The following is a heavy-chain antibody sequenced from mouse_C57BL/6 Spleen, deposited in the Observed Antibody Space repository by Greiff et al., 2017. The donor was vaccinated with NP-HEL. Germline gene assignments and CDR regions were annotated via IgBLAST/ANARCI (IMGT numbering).Heavy chain of an antibody. CDR2: IYPGDGDT. Sequence: QVQLQQSGAELVKPGASVKISCKASGYAFSSYWMNWVKQRPGKGLEWIGQIYPGDGDTNYNGKFKGKATLTADKSSSTAYMQLSSLTSEDSAVYFCARDGGDVYYFDYWGQGTTLTVSS. V-gene: IGHV1-80*01. D-gene: IGHD2-3*01. CDR3: ARDGGDVYYFDY. CDR1: GYAFSSYW. J-gene: IGHJ2*01.